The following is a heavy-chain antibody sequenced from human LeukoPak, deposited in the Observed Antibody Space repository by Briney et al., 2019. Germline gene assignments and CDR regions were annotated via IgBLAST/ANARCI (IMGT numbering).Heavy chain of an antibody. V-gene: IGHV3-21*01. Sequence: GGSLRLSCAASGFTFSSYSMNWVRQAPGKGLEWVPSISSSSSYIYYADSVKGRFTISRDNAKNSLYLQMNSLRAEDTAVYYCARDFDDILTGYYPYWYFDLWGRGTLVTVSS. J-gene: IGHJ2*01. CDR2: ISSSSSYI. CDR3: ARDFDDILTGYYPYWYFDL. CDR1: GFTFSSYS. D-gene: IGHD3-9*01.